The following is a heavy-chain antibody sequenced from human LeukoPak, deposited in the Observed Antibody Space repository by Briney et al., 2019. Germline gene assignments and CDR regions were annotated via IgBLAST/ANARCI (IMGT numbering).Heavy chain of an antibody. V-gene: IGHV3-74*01. J-gene: IGHJ3*02. CDR3: ARDDSSGWWGADAFDI. CDR1: GFTFSSYW. D-gene: IGHD6-19*01. CDR2: INSDGSST. Sequence: GGSLRLSCAASGFTFSSYWMHWVRQAPGKGLVWVSRINSDGSSTSYADSVKGRFTISRDNAKNTLYLQMNSPRAEDTAVYYCARDDSSGWWGADAFDIWGQGTMVTVSS.